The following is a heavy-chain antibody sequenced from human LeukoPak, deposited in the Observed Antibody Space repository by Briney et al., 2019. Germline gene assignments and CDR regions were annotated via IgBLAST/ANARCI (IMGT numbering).Heavy chain of an antibody. CDR2: MYYTGST. CDR3: ARHVGQQLIYNYYGLDV. Sequence: PSETLSLTCTVSGVSISSSSYHWGWVRQLPGKGLEWLGSMYYTGSTYFTPSLNSRLTLSVYTSKNQFSLRLSSVTAADTAVYYCARHVGQQLIYNYYGLDVWGQGTTVTVSS. D-gene: IGHD6-13*01. J-gene: IGHJ6*02. V-gene: IGHV4-39*01. CDR1: GVSISSSSYH.